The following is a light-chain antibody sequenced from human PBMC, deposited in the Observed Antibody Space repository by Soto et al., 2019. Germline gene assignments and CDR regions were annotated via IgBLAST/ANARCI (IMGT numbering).Light chain of an antibody. CDR2: DAS. CDR3: QQVDDRPLH. Sequence: DHQINDYACSSSASVDDAVTIICQASHDIKKYLNWYQQKAHKVPKLLIHDASTLASGVPSRFTGGGSGTDFTLTINYLQPEDVATYYCQQVDDRPLHFGGGTKVEIK. V-gene: IGKV1-33*01. J-gene: IGKJ4*01. CDR1: HDIKKY.